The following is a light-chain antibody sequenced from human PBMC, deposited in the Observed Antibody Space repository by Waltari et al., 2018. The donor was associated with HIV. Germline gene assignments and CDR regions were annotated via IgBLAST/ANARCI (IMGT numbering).Light chain of an antibody. Sequence: DIVMTQSPDSLPVSLCERATINCKSSQSVLYISNNQNYLAWYQQKPGQPPKLLIYWASTRESGVPDRFSGSGSLTDFTLTISSLQAEDVAVYYCQQYFVTPFTFGGGTKIQIK. V-gene: IGKV4-1*01. CDR2: WAS. J-gene: IGKJ4*01. CDR3: QQYFVTPFT. CDR1: QSVLYISNNQNY.